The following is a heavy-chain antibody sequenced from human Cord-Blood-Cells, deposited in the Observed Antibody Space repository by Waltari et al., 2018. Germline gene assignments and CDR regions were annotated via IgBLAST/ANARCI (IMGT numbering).Heavy chain of an antibody. CDR1: GGSFSGYY. V-gene: IGHV4-34*01. CDR3: ARGGPGIMIAAAGYYFDY. CDR2: INHSGST. Sequence: QVQLQQWGAGLLKPSETLSLTCAVYGGSFSGYYWSWIRQPPGKGLEWIGEINHSGSTNYNPSLKSRVTISVDTSKNQFSLKLSSVTAADTAVYYCARGGPGIMIAAAGYYFDYWGQGTLVTVSS. D-gene: IGHD6-13*01. J-gene: IGHJ4*02.